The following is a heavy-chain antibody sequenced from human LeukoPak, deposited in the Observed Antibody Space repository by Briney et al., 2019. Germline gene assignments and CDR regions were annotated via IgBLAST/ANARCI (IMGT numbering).Heavy chain of an antibody. Sequence: GMSLRLSCAASGFAFSNYGMHWVRQAPGKGLEWVAMISYDGGNKYYVDSVKGRFSISRDNSWNSLNLEMNSLRVEDTAVYFCAVQGGSGRKDFDYWGQGTLVTVSS. V-gene: IGHV3-30*03. CDR3: AVQGGSGRKDFDY. CDR2: ISYDGGNK. CDR1: GFAFSNYG. J-gene: IGHJ4*02. D-gene: IGHD1-26*01.